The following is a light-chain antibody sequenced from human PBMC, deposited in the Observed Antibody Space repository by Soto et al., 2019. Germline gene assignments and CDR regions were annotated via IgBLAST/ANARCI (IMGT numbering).Light chain of an antibody. CDR3: HTWCTRIETEV. J-gene: IGLJ2*01. Sequence: QLVLTQSPSASASLGASVKLTCTLSSGHSSSAIAWHQQQPEKGPRYLMKLNSDGSHRKGNGIPDRFSTSSSEAERHLTISTHQPADEADYYCHTWCTRIETEVFGAGTKLTVL. V-gene: IGLV4-69*01. CDR1: SGHSSSA. CDR2: LNSDGSH.